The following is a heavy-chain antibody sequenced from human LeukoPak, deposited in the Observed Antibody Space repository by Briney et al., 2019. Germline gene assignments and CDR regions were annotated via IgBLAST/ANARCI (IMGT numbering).Heavy chain of an antibody. V-gene: IGHV1-24*01. CDR2: FDPEDGET. D-gene: IGHD2-2*01. CDR1: GYTLTELS. J-gene: IGHJ5*02. CDR3: ATVWLVYCSSTSCPFRFDP. Sequence: ASVKVSCKVSGYTLTELSMHWVRQALGKGLEWMGGFDPEDGETIYAQKFQGRVTMTEDTSTDTAYMELSSLRSEDTAVYYCATVWLVYCSSTSCPFRFDPWGQGTLVTVSS.